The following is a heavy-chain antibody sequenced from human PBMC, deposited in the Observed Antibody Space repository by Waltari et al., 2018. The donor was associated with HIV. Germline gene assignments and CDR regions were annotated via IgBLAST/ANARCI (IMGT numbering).Heavy chain of an antibody. Sequence: EVQLMESGGGLIQPGGSLRISCAASGFTVSSNYMSWVRQAPGKGLEWVSVIYSGGSTYYAESVKGRFTISRDNSKNTLYLQMNSLRAEDTAVYYCARGFLWFGEGYFDSWGQGTLVTVSS. CDR2: IYSGGST. CDR1: GFTVSSNY. J-gene: IGHJ4*02. CDR3: ARGFLWFGEGYFDS. V-gene: IGHV3-53*01. D-gene: IGHD3-10*01.